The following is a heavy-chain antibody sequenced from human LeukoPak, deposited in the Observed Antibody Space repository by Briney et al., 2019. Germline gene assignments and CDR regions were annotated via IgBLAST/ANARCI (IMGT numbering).Heavy chain of an antibody. Sequence: HPGGSLRLSCAASGFTFSSYGVHWVRQAPGKGLEWVAFIRYDGSNKYYADSVKGRFTISRDNSKNTLYLQMNSLRAEDTAVYYCAKDSRYRGWSYFDYWGQGTLVTVSS. J-gene: IGHJ4*02. V-gene: IGHV3-30*02. CDR3: AKDSRYRGWSYFDY. CDR1: GFTFSSYG. D-gene: IGHD6-19*01. CDR2: IRYDGSNK.